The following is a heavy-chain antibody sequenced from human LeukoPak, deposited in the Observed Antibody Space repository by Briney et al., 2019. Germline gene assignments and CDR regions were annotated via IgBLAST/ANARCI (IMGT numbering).Heavy chain of an antibody. CDR3: ARLPDYDSWSGSNWFDP. D-gene: IGHD3-3*01. J-gene: IGHJ5*02. CDR2: IYPGDSDT. CDR1: GYSFTSYW. Sequence: GESLKISCKGSGYSFTSYWIGWVRQMPGKGLEWMGIIYPGDSDTRYSPSFQDQVTISADNSISTAYLQWSSLKASDTAMYYCARLPDYDSWSGSNWFDPWGQGTLVTVSS. V-gene: IGHV5-51*01.